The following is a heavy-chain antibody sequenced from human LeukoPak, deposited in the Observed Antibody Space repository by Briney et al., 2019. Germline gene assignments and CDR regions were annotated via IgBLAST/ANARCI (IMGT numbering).Heavy chain of an antibody. CDR3: ARDLGSSNSYYNWFDP. Sequence: GGSLRLSCAASGFTFSAYWMSWVRQAPGKGLEWVANTKRDGSEKYYVDSVEGRFTISRDNAKNSLYLQMNSLRAEDTAVYYCARDLGSSNSYYNWFDPWGQGTLVTVSS. CDR2: TKRDGSEK. D-gene: IGHD1-26*01. J-gene: IGHJ5*02. CDR1: GFTFSAYW. V-gene: IGHV3-7*01.